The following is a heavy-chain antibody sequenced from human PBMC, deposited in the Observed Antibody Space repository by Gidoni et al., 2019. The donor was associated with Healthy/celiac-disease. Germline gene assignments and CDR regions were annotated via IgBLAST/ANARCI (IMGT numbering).Heavy chain of an antibody. V-gene: IGHV3-30*03. CDR1: GFTFSSYG. CDR2: ISYDGSNK. CDR3: ARADAFDI. Sequence: QVQLVESGGGVVQPGRSLRLSWAASGFTFSSYGMHWVRQAPGKGLEWVAVISYDGSNKYYADSVKGRFTISRDNSKNTLYLQMNSLRAEDTAVYYCARADAFDIWGQGTMVTVSS. J-gene: IGHJ3*02.